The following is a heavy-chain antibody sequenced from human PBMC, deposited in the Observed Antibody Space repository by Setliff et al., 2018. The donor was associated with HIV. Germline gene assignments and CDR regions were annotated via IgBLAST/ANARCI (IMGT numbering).Heavy chain of an antibody. CDR1: GFTFSSYW. CDR2: IKQDGSEK. D-gene: IGHD3-3*01. Sequence: GGSLRLSCAASGFTFSSYWMTWVRQAPGKGLEWVANIKQDGSEKYHVDSVKGRFTISRDNAKNSLYLQMNSLRAEDTAVYYCAREDYDFWSGFYTSDYYYYYMDVWGKGTPVTVSS. CDR3: AREDYDFWSGFYTSDYYYYYMDV. V-gene: IGHV3-7*03. J-gene: IGHJ6*03.